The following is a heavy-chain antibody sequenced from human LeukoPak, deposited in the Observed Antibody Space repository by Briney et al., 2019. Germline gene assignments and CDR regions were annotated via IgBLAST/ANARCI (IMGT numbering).Heavy chain of an antibody. CDR2: IYSTGST. CDR3: ASKPTVIKSVYMDV. Sequence: SDSRSLTCGDSGYFINSGYLWGSARVPPPGAREWRGSIYSTGSTSYNPSLNSRVTISTDPSKNQFSLKLTSVTAADTAIYYCASKPTVIKSVYMDVWGKGTTVTVSS. D-gene: IGHD4-17*01. J-gene: IGHJ6*03. CDR1: GYFINSGYL. V-gene: IGHV4-38-2*01.